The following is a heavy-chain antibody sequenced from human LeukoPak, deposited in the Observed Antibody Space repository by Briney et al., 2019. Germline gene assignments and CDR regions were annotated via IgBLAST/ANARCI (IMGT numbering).Heavy chain of an antibody. Sequence: GASVKVSCKASGGTFSSYAISWVRQAPGQGLAWMGGIIPIFGTANYAQKFQGRVTITADESTSTAYMELSSLRSEDTAVYYCARSSGSDRYYYYYMDVWGKGTTVTVSS. V-gene: IGHV1-69*13. CDR2: IIPIFGTA. CDR1: GGTFSSYA. CDR3: ARSSGSDRYYYYYMDV. D-gene: IGHD3-16*02. J-gene: IGHJ6*03.